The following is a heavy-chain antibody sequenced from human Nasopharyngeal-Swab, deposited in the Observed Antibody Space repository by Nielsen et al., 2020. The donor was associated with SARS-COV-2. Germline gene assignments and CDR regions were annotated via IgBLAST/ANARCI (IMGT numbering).Heavy chain of an antibody. CDR1: GDSMITNS. V-gene: IGHV4-59*08. D-gene: IGHD2/OR15-2a*01. CDR2: IYYNGRT. CDR3: ARQNVLKHLEWTSTFYSYRIDV. Sequence: SETLSLTCTVSGDSMITNSWIWIRQPPGKGLEWIGYIYYNGRTNYTPSLKSRVTVSLDTSRNQCSLKLDSVTAADTATYYCARQNVLKHLEWTSTFYSYRIDVWGKGTTVTVSS. J-gene: IGHJ6*03.